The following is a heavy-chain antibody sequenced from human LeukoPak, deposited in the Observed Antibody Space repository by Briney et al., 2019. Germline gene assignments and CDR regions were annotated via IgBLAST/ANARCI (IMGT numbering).Heavy chain of an antibody. Sequence: SVTVSCKASGGTFSSYAISWVRQAPGQGLEWMGGIIPIFGTANYAQKFQGRVTITADESTSTAYMELSSLRSEDTAVYYCAREGSLSPNYYYGMDVWGQGTTVTVSS. CDR2: IIPIFGTA. CDR1: GGTFSSYA. D-gene: IGHD3-16*02. V-gene: IGHV1-69*13. J-gene: IGHJ6*02. CDR3: AREGSLSPNYYYGMDV.